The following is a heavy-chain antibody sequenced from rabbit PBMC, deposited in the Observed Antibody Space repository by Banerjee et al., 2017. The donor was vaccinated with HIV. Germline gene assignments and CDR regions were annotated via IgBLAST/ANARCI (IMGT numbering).Heavy chain of an antibody. CDR3: ARDHYAGSLDLHL. D-gene: IGHD4-2*01. V-gene: IGHV1S40*01. CDR2: IDPVFGST. CDR1: GFSFSSSYW. Sequence: QSLEESGGDLVKPGASLTLTCTASGFSFSSSYWIWWVRRAPGKGLEWIGYIDPVFGSTIYASWVNGRFTISKTSSTTVTLQMTSLTAADTATYFCARDHYAGSLDLHLWGPGTLVTVS. J-gene: IGHJ6*01.